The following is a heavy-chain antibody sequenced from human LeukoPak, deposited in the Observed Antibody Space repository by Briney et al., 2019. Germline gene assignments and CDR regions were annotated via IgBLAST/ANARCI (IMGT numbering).Heavy chain of an antibody. D-gene: IGHD3-10*01. J-gene: IGHJ4*02. CDR3: ARSAVYGSSCFDY. CDR1: GFPLSSYA. Sequence: PGGSLRLSCAASGFPLSSYAIHWARGAPGRTLKCFSAISSNGGSTYYAGSVKGRFTISRDNSKNTLYLQMGSLRAEDMAVYYRARSAVYGSSCFDYWGQGTLVTVSS. CDR2: ISSNGGST. V-gene: IGHV3-64*02.